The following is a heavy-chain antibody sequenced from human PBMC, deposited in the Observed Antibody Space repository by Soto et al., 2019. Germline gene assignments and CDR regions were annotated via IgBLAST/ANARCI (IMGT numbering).Heavy chain of an antibody. D-gene: IGHD2-15*01. CDR3: ARVYGGYLDY. CDR2: IYYSGST. CDR1: GCSISSYY. Sequence: SETLSLTCTVSGCSISSYYWSWIRQPPGKGLEWIGYIYYSGSTNYNPSLKSRVTISVDTSKNQFSLKLSSVTAADTAVYYCARVYGGYLDYWGQGTLVTVS. J-gene: IGHJ4*02. V-gene: IGHV4-59*01.